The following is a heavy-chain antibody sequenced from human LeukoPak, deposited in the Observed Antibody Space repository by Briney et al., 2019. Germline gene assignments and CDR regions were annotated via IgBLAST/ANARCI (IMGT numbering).Heavy chain of an antibody. Sequence: PGGSLGLSCTTSGFTFTNYGINWVRQALGKGLEWVAAIWYDGSKTSYTDSVKGRFTISRDNAKNSLYLQMNSQRAEDTAVYYCARKKDYFDYWAQGTLVTVSS. V-gene: IGHV3-33*01. J-gene: IGHJ4*02. CDR3: ARKKDYFDY. CDR2: IWYDGSKT. CDR1: GFTFTNYG.